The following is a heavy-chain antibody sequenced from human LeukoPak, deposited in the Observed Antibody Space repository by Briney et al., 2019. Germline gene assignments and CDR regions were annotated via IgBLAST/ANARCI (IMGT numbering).Heavy chain of an antibody. CDR2: IGTAGDP. Sequence: GGSLRLSCAASGFTFSSYDMHWVRQAPGKGLEWVSAIGTAGDPYYPGSVKGRFTISRENAKNSLYLQMNSLRAGDTAVYYCATAGGSTSWFAFDIWGQGTMVTVSS. CDR1: GFTFSSYD. J-gene: IGHJ3*02. CDR3: ATAGGSTSWFAFDI. D-gene: IGHD6-13*01. V-gene: IGHV3-13*05.